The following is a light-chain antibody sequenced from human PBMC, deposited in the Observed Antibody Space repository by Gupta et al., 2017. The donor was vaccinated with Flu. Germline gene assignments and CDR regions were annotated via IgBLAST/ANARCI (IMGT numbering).Light chain of an antibody. V-gene: IGKV3-11*01. CDR1: QSVSSN. CDR2: DAS. Sequence: QSPATLSLVPGERVTLSCSASQSVSSNSAWYQQKPGQAPRLRIYDASNRATGTPARFSGSGSGTDFTLTISSPEPEEVAVYYFQQANGATFGGGTKVEIK. J-gene: IGKJ4*01. CDR3: QQANGAT.